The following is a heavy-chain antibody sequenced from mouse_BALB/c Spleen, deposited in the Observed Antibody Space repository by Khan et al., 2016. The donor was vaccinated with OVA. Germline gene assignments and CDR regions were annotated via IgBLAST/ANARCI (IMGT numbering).Heavy chain of an antibody. V-gene: IGHV1-7*01. CDR1: GYTFINYW. D-gene: IGHD1-1*01. CDR2: INPSTGYT. CDR3: ARRGLRWDFDY. Sequence: QVQLKQSGAELAKPGASVKMSCKASGYTFINYWILWVKQRPGQGLEWIGYINPSTGYTEYNHNFKDKATLTADKSSSTAYMQLSSLTSEDCAVYYGARRGLRWDFDYGGQGTTLTVSS. J-gene: IGHJ2*01.